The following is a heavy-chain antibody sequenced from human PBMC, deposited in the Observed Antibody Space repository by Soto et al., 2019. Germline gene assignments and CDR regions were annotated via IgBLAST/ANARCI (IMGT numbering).Heavy chain of an antibody. Sequence: GVPIRESRRAVELTSVGFGRNCFSKKQGKGLEWVSSISSSSSYIYYADSVKGRFTISRDNAKNSLYLQMNSLRAEDTAVYYCAINPGVDTAMNYYYYMDVWGKGTTVTVSS. CDR3: AINPGVDTAMNYYYYMDV. CDR1: ELTSVGFG. J-gene: IGHJ6*03. D-gene: IGHD5-18*01. CDR2: ISSSSSYI. V-gene: IGHV3-21*01.